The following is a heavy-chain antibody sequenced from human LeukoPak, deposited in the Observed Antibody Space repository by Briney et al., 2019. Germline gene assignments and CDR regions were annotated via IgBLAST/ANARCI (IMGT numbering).Heavy chain of an antibody. J-gene: IGHJ4*02. D-gene: IGHD6-19*01. Sequence: GGSLRLSCAASGFTFSSYSMNWVRQAPGKGLEWVSSISSSSSYIYYADSVKGRFTISRDNAKNSLYLLMNSLRAEDTAVYYCARRPSRVAVAPRPFDYWGQGTLVTVSS. V-gene: IGHV3-21*01. CDR1: GFTFSSYS. CDR3: ARRPSRVAVAPRPFDY. CDR2: ISSSSSYI.